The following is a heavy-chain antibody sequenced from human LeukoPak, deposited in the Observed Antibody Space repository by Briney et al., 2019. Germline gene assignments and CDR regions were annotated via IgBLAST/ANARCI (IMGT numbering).Heavy chain of an antibody. CDR1: GGSISSSPYY. V-gene: IGHV4-39*01. CDR2: IYYRGST. J-gene: IGHJ5*02. CDR3: ARHYLSDGILSTFDP. Sequence: SETLSLTCTVSGGSISSSPYYWGWIRQPPGTGLEWIGTIYYRGSTYSNPSLNSRVTISLDTSKNQFSLRLRSVTAADTALYYCARHYLSDGILSTFDPGGQGTLVTVSS. D-gene: IGHD2-2*01.